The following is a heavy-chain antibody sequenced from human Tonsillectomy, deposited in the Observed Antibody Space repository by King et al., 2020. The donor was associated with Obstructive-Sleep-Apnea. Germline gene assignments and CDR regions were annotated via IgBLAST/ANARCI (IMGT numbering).Heavy chain of an antibody. CDR2: ITHYGSNT. J-gene: IGHJ4*02. CDR1: GFTLSFYA. CDR3: ARGPKSDHFDSSGFDK. V-gene: IGHV3-30-3*01. Sequence: VQLVESGGGVVQPGRSLRLSCGASGFTLSFYAMHWVRQAPGRGLEWLAVITHYGSNTYYADSVRGRFTISRDNAKDTLYLQMSSLRPEDTGVYYCARGPKSDHFDSSGFDKWGQGSLVTVSS. D-gene: IGHD3-22*01.